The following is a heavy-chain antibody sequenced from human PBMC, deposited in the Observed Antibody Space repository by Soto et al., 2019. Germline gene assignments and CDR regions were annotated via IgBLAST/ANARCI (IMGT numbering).Heavy chain of an antibody. Sequence: GGSLRLSCAASGFTFSSYGMHWVRQAPGKGLEWVAVIWYDGSNKYYADSVKGRFTISRDNSKNTLYLQMNSLRAEDTAVYYCARDIVVVPAAIYYYYYYGMDVWGQGTTVTVSS. J-gene: IGHJ6*02. CDR2: IWYDGSNK. CDR3: ARDIVVVPAAIYYYYYYGMDV. D-gene: IGHD2-2*01. CDR1: GFTFSSYG. V-gene: IGHV3-33*01.